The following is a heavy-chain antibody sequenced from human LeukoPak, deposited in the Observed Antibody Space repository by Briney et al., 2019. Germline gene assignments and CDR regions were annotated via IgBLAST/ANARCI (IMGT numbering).Heavy chain of an antibody. Sequence: PSETLSLTCTASGGSINSSSYYWGWIRQPPGKGLEWIGSIYYSGSTYYNPSLKSRVTISVDTSKNQFSLKLSSVTAAETAVDYCAREGFGSGSIFAFDNLGRGTMVTVSS. D-gene: IGHD3-10*01. CDR3: AREGFGSGSIFAFDN. CDR2: IYYSGST. V-gene: IGHV4-39*02. J-gene: IGHJ3*02. CDR1: GGSINSSSYY.